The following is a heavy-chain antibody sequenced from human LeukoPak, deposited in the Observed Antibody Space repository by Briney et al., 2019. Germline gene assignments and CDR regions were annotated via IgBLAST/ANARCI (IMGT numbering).Heavy chain of an antibody. V-gene: IGHV4-30-2*01. CDR1: GGSISSGGYS. CDR2: IYHSGST. J-gene: IGHJ3*02. CDR3: ARYGDYVHDAFDI. D-gene: IGHD4-17*01. Sequence: PSQTLSLTCAVSGGSISSGGYSWSWIRQPPGKGLEWIGYIYHSGSTYYNPSLKSRVTISVDRSKNQFSLKLSSVTAADTAVYYCARYGDYVHDAFDIWGQGTMVTVSS.